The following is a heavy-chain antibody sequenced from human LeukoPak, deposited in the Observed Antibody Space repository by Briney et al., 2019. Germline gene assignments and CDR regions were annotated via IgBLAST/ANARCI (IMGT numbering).Heavy chain of an antibody. CDR1: GGSISNYY. Sequence: PSETLSLTCTVFGGSISNYYWSWIRQPAGKGLEWLGYMHNSGTPNYNPSLKTRVTISVDTSKNQFSLKVSSVTAADTAVYYCARKRTGDQGYYFDYWGQGTLVTVSS. CDR3: ARKRTGDQGYYFDY. V-gene: IGHV4-59*01. J-gene: IGHJ4*02. D-gene: IGHD1-1*01. CDR2: MHNSGTP.